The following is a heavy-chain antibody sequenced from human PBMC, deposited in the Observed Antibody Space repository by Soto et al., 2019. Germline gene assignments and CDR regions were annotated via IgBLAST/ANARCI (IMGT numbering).Heavy chain of an antibody. V-gene: IGHV4-39*01. J-gene: IGHJ4*02. Sequence: PSDTLSLTCTVSGGSISSSSYYWGWIRQPPGKGLEWIGSIYYSGSIYYNLSLKSRVTISVDTSKNQFSLKLSSVTAADTAVYYCARMYYDILTGYFFAPTDWGQGTLVTVSS. CDR3: ARMYYDILTGYFFAPTD. CDR1: GGSISSSSYY. D-gene: IGHD3-9*01. CDR2: IYYSGSI.